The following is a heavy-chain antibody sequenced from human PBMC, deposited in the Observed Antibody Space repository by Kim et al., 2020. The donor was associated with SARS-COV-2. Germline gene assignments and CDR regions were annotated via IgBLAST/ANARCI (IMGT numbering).Heavy chain of an antibody. Sequence: SETLSLTCNVSGGSITTNYWNWVRQPPGKGLEWIGYIHYSGGTKYNPSLKGRVTISLDTSKNQFSLKLSPATAADTAVYFCVGGAGWLPDYGGQGTLVTVSA. CDR2: IHYSGGT. V-gene: IGHV4-59*13. CDR1: GGSITTNY. D-gene: IGHD5-12*01. CDR3: VGGAGWLPDY. J-gene: IGHJ4*02.